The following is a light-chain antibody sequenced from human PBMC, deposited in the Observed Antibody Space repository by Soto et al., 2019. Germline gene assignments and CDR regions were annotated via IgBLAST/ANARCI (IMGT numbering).Light chain of an antibody. J-gene: IGKJ4*01. Sequence: DIQLTQSPAVLSASVGDTVTITCRASQALSNYLAWYQQKPGKAPDLLIYSASTLQSGVPSRFSGSGSETEFSLKIRALKHEDFETYYCQQLSRYPLTFGGGTKVDI. CDR3: QQLSRYPLT. CDR1: QALSNY. CDR2: SAS. V-gene: IGKV1-9*01.